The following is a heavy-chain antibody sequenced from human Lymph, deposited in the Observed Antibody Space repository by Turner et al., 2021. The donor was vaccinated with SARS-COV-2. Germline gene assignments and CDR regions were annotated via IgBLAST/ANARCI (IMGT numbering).Heavy chain of an antibody. D-gene: IGHD1-26*01. CDR1: GFTFDDYA. Sequence: EVQLVESGGGLVQPGRSLRLSCAASGFTFDDYAMHWVRQALGKGLEWVSGINWSGGSIAYADSVKGRFTISRDNPKNSLYLQMNSLRAEDTAFYYCAKDLAGTYYSSFDYWGQGTLVTVSS. CDR2: INWSGGSI. J-gene: IGHJ4*02. CDR3: AKDLAGTYYSSFDY. V-gene: IGHV3-9*01.